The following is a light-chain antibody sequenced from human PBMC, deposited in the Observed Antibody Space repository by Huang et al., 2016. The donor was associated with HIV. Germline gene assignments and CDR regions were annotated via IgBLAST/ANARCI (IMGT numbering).Light chain of an antibody. CDR3: QQSYGAVSS. Sequence: IKMTQSTTSLSASVGDRVYITCRTSQCVGTYLNWYQQKPGKAPKLLIASESTLRSVVTARFSGGGSGTVFTLTIRSRQLYDFASYYCQQSYGAVSSFGPGTRL. CDR1: QCVGTY. J-gene: IGKJ5*01. V-gene: IGKV1-39*01. CDR2: SES.